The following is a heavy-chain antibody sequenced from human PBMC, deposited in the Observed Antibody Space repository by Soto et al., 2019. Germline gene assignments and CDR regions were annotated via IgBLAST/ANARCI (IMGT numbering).Heavy chain of an antibody. CDR1: DCSIGSGYY. Sequence: SETLSLTCTVSDCSIGSGYYWGWIRQPPGKGLERIGSIIHSGNTNYNPSLKSRVTMSVDTSKNQFSLKLSSVIAADTAVYYCARDRNSGRRPDAFDIWGQGTMVTVSS. D-gene: IGHD1-26*01. CDR2: IIHSGNT. J-gene: IGHJ3*02. CDR3: ARDRNSGRRPDAFDI. V-gene: IGHV4-38-2*02.